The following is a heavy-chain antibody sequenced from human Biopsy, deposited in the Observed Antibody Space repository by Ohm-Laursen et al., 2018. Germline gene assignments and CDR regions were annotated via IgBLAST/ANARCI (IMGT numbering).Heavy chain of an antibody. CDR2: ISSSGATI. CDR3: AKDQGYYYDRSVYYYFDY. V-gene: IGHV3-11*01. Sequence: GSLRLSCSASGFTFSDHHMAWVRQAPGKGLEWLSYISSSGATIKYADSVKGRFTISRDNAKSSLYLRMNSLRAEDTAVYYCAKDQGYYYDRSVYYYFDYWGQGTLVTVSS. J-gene: IGHJ4*02. CDR1: GFTFSDHH. D-gene: IGHD3-22*01.